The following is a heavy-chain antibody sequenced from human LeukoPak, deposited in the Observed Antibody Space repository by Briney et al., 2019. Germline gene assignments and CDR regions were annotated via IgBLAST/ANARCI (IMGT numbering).Heavy chain of an antibody. CDR1: GGSISSYY. J-gene: IGHJ6*03. CDR2: IYYSGST. D-gene: IGHD3-22*01. CDR3: ARATYYYDSSGYNQDLNYYYYYYMDV. V-gene: IGHV4-59*01. Sequence: SETLSLTCTVSGGSISSYYWSWIRQLPGKGLEWIGYIYYSGSTNYNPSLKSRVTISVDTSKNQFSLKLSSVTAADTAVYYCARATYYYDSSGYNQDLNYYYYYYMDVWGKGTTVTVSS.